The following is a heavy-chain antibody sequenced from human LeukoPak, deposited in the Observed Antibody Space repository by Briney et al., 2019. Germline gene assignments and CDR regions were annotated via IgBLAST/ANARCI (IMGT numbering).Heavy chain of an antibody. CDR2: IYTSGST. J-gene: IGHJ5*02. V-gene: IGHV4-4*07. D-gene: IGHD2-2*01. CDR1: GGSISSYY. Sequence: PSETLSLTCTVSGGSISSYYWRWIRQPAGKGLEWIGRIYTSGSTNYNPSLKSRVTMSVDTSKNQFSLKLSSVTAADTAVYYCARDPGGQLLHNWFDPWGQGTLVTVSS. CDR3: ARDPGGQLLHNWFDP.